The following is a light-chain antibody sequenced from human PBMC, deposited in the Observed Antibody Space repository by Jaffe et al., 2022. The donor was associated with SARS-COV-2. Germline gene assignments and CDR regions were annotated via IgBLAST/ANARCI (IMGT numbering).Light chain of an antibody. Sequence: EIVLTQSPATLSLSPGERATLSCRASQSVNSHLAWYQHKPGQAPRLLIYDASNRATGIPARISGSGSGTDFTLTISSLEPEDFAVYYCQQRSNWPYTFGQGTKLEIK. CDR1: QSVNSH. CDR2: DAS. V-gene: IGKV3-11*01. J-gene: IGKJ2*01. CDR3: QQRSNWPYT.